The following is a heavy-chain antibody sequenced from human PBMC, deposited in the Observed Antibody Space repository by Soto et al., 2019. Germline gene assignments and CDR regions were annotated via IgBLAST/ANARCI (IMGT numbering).Heavy chain of an antibody. Sequence: GSLRLSCTSFTQYGMSWIRRPPGKGLEWISTIGPTGNTHYADSVAGRFTISRDDSTNTLYLQMNSLRVDDTGVYYCAKDPSTGPADYWGQGTLVTVTS. J-gene: IGHJ4*02. V-gene: IGHV3-23*01. CDR1: TQYG. CDR3: AKDPSTGPADY. D-gene: IGHD3-9*01. CDR2: IGPTGNT.